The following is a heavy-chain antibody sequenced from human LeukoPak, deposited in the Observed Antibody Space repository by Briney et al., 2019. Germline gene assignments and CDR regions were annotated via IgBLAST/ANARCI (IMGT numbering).Heavy chain of an antibody. V-gene: IGHV3-23*01. Sequence: GGSLRLSCAASGFTFSSYAMSWVRQTPGKGLEWVSGISGSDASTYYTDSVKGRFTISRDNSRNTLYLHMNSLRAEDTAVYYCAKDVTYYFGSGSNPNWFDPWGQGTLVTVSS. CDR2: ISGSDAST. CDR1: GFTFSSYA. J-gene: IGHJ5*02. CDR3: AKDVTYYFGSGSNPNWFDP. D-gene: IGHD3-10*01.